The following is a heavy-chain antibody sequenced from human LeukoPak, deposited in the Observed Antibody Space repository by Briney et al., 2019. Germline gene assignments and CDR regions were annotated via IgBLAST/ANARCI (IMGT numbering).Heavy chain of an antibody. CDR1: GGSISSYY. CDR2: IYYSGST. D-gene: IGHD4-17*01. V-gene: IGHV4-59*08. J-gene: IGHJ4*02. Sequence: PSETLSLTCTVSGGSISSYYWSWIRQPPGKGLEWIRYIYYSGSTNYNPSLKSRVTISVDTSKNQFSLKLSSVTAADTAVYYCARTVVNDDYGDDEPSAKAYYFDYWGQGTLVTVSS. CDR3: ARTVVNDDYGDDEPSAKAYYFDY.